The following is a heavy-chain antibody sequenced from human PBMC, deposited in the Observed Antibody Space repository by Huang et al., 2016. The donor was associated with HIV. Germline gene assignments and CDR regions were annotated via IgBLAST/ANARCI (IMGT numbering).Heavy chain of an antibody. CDR3: ARRLRYYYGSGRTSGYFDY. CDR2: IKQEGSKK. CDR1: GFTFSSYW. V-gene: IGHV3-7*01. Sequence: EVQLVESGGGLFQPGGSLRLSCTASGFTFSSYWIGWVRQVAGEGVEGVANIKQEGSKKYDVDYVKGRFSISRDNAKNSLYLQINSLRAEDTAVYYCARRLRYYYGSGRTSGYFDYWGQGTLVTVSS. J-gene: IGHJ4*02. D-gene: IGHD3-10*01.